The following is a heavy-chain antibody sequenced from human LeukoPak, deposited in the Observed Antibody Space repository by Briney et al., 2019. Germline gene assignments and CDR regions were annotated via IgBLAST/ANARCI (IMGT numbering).Heavy chain of an antibody. J-gene: IGHJ5*02. CDR2: IIPIFGTA. CDR3: ARSPRGYSGYEARLNWFDP. CDR1: GGTFSNYA. V-gene: IGHV1-69*13. Sequence: SVKVSCKASGGTFSNYAISWVRQAPGQGLEWMGGIIPIFGTANYAQKFQGRVTITADEPTSTAYMELSSLRSEDTAVYYCARSPRGYSGYEARLNWFDPWGQGTLVTVSS. D-gene: IGHD5-12*01.